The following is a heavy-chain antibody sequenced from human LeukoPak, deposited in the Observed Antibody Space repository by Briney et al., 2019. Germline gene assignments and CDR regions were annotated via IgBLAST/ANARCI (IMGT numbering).Heavy chain of an antibody. J-gene: IGHJ5*02. Sequence: GGSLRLSCAASGFTFSIYTMNWVRQAPGKGLEWVSYISTNSGTIWYADSVKGRFSISRDNAKNSLFLHMNSLRAEDTAVYYCVRDLTIVGVAQVHHWGQGTLVTVSS. V-gene: IGHV3-48*01. CDR3: VRDLTIVGVAQVHH. CDR1: GFTFSIYT. D-gene: IGHD1-26*01. CDR2: ISTNSGTI.